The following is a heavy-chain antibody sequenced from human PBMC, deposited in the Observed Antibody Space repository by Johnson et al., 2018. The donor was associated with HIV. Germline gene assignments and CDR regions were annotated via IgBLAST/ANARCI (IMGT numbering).Heavy chain of an antibody. CDR3: AKTEDAFDI. J-gene: IGHJ3*02. CDR2: ISYDGSNK. V-gene: IGHV3-30*18. Sequence: QVQLVESGGGVVQPGGSLRLSCAASGFTFSNAWMSWVRQAPGKGLEWVAIISYDGSNKYYADSVKGRFTISRDNSKNTLYLQMNSLRAEDTAVYYCAKTEDAFDIWGQGTMVTVSS. CDR1: GFTFSNAW.